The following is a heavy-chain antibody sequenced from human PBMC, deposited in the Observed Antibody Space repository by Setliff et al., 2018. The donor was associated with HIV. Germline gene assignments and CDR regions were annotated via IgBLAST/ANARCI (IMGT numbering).Heavy chain of an antibody. Sequence: ASVKVSCKTSGYTFTTYGINWVRQAPGQGLEWMGRISTDNGDTRFAQKFQDRDTLTTDTFASKAYMELRSLTSDDTAMYYCARDFVTGWLPLRPLDSWGQGTLVTVSS. CDR2: ISTDNGDT. J-gene: IGHJ4*02. V-gene: IGHV1-18*01. CDR3: ARDFVTGWLPLRPLDS. CDR1: GYTFTTYG. D-gene: IGHD3-22*01.